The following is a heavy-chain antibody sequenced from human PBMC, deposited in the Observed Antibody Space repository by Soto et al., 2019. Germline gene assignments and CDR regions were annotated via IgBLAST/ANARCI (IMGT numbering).Heavy chain of an antibody. D-gene: IGHD2-2*01. J-gene: IGHJ4*02. CDR3: ARGKYETVPFDY. V-gene: IGHV3-11*01. CDR1: GFTFSDYY. CDR2: ISNSGRTI. Sequence: QVQLVESGGGLVNPGGSLRLSCAASGFTFSDYYMSWIRQAPGKGLEWVSYISNSGRTIYYADSVKGRFTISRDNAKNSVYLQMNSLRAEDTAVYYCARGKYETVPFDYWGQGTLVTVSS.